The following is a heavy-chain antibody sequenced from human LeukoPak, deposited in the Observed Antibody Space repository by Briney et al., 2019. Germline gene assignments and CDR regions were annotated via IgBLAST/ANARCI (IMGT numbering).Heavy chain of an antibody. Sequence: GESLQISCKGSGYSFTSYWIGWVRQLPGKGLEWMGIIYPGDSDTRYSPSFQGQVTISADKSISTAYLQWSSLKASDTAMYYCARSSIAAAGPLDYWGQGTLVTVSS. CDR1: GYSFTSYW. CDR3: ARSSIAAAGPLDY. V-gene: IGHV5-51*01. J-gene: IGHJ4*02. CDR2: IYPGDSDT. D-gene: IGHD6-13*01.